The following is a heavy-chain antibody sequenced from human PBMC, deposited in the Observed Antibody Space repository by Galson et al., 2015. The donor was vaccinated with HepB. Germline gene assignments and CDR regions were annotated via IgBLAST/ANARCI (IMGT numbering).Heavy chain of an antibody. CDR2: MNPNSGNT. Sequence: SVKVSCKASGCTFTSYDINWVRQATGQGLEWMGWMNPNSGNTGYAQKFQGRVTMTRNTSISTAYMELSSLRSEDTAVYYCARGSEWLQLFTGAFDIWGQGTMVTVSS. J-gene: IGHJ3*02. CDR1: GCTFTSYD. D-gene: IGHD5-24*01. V-gene: IGHV1-8*01. CDR3: ARGSEWLQLFTGAFDI.